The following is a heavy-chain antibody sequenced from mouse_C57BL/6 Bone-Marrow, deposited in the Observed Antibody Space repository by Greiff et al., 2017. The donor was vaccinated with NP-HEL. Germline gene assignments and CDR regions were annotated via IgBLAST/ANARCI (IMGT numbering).Heavy chain of an antibody. CDR3: ARHPVYDGYDYYAMDY. V-gene: IGHV2-6-1*01. CDR1: GFSLTSYG. J-gene: IGHJ4*01. Sequence: QVQLKESGPGLVAPSQSLSITCTVSGFSLTSYGVHWVRQPPGKGLEWLVVIWSDGSTTYNSALKSRLSISKDNSKSQVFLKMNSLQTDDTAMYYCARHPVYDGYDYYAMDYWGQGTSVTVSS. D-gene: IGHD2-3*01. CDR2: IWSDGST.